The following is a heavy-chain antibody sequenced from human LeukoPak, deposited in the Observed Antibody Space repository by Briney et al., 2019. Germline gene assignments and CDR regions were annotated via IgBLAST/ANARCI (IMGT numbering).Heavy chain of an antibody. CDR3: ASTLPPYDFWSGYSQDMDV. CDR2: YYYSGNT. J-gene: IGHJ6*03. CDR1: GVSISNYY. D-gene: IGHD3-3*01. Sequence: SETLSLTCTVSGVSISNYYWSWIRQPPGKGLEWIGYYYYSGNTNYNPSLKSRVTISADTSKNQFSLKLSSVTAADTAVYYCASTLPPYDFWSGYSQDMDVWGKGTTVTVSS. V-gene: IGHV4-59*08.